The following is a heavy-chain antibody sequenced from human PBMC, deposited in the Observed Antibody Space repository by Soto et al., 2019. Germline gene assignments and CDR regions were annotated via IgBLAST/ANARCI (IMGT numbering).Heavy chain of an antibody. D-gene: IGHD3-3*01. J-gene: IGHJ4*02. Sequence: PGESMKISCKDSGYSFTSYWIGWVRQMTGKGLQWMGIIYPGDSDTRYSPSFQGQVTISAGKSISTAYLQWSSLKASNTAMDYCARQDFYFWSGYYVGGRGYYFDYWGQGTLDTGS. CDR3: ARQDFYFWSGYYVGGRGYYFDY. V-gene: IGHV5-51*01. CDR1: GYSFTSYW. CDR2: IYPGDSDT.